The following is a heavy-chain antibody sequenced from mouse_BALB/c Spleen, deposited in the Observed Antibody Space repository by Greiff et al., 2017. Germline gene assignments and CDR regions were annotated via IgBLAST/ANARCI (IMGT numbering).Heavy chain of an antibody. CDR1: GYTFTSYW. D-gene: IGHD1-1*01. J-gene: IGHJ2*01. CDR3: ARGAYYYGSSYFDY. V-gene: IGHV1S81*02. Sequence: VQLQQPGAELVKPGASVKLSCKASGYTFTSYWMHWVKQRPGQGLEWIGEINPSNGRTNYNEKFKSKATLTVDKSSSTAYMQLSSLTSEDSAVYYCARGAYYYGSSYFDYWGQGTTLTVSS. CDR2: INPSNGRT.